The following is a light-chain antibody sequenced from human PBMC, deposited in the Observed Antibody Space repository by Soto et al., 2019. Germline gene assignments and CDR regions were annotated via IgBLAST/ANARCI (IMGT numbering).Light chain of an antibody. CDR1: ENVGTN. CDR2: GSS. Sequence: IVMTQSPATLSVSPGEGVTLSCRASENVGTNLAWYQQKPGQAPRLLIYGSSTRANGIPATFSGSGSGTEFTLPISSLQSEESAIYYCQQYNNWGLSFGGGTKVEIK. CDR3: QQYNNWGLS. J-gene: IGKJ4*01. V-gene: IGKV3D-15*01.